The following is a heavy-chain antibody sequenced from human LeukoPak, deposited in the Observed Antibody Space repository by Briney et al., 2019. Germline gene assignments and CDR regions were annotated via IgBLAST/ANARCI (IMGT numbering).Heavy chain of an antibody. CDR2: TYYSGST. Sequence: PSETLSLTCTVSGGSISSGGYYWSWIRQHPGKGLEWIGYTYYSGSTYYNPFLKSRVTISVDTSKNQFSLKLSSVTAADTAVYYCARGGLGDSSGYYPLTNWFDPWGQGTLVTVSS. J-gene: IGHJ5*02. V-gene: IGHV4-31*03. D-gene: IGHD3-22*01. CDR3: ARGGLGDSSGYYPLTNWFDP. CDR1: GGSISSGGYY.